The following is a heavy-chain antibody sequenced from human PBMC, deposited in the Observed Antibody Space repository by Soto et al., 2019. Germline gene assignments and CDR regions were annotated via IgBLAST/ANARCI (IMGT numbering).Heavy chain of an antibody. CDR2: ISYDGTTK. J-gene: IGHJ4*02. CDR1: GFSFSTYG. D-gene: IGHD3-16*02. Sequence: TGGSLRLSCAASGFSFSTYGMHWVRQAPGKGLEWVAVISYDGTTKTYADSVKGRFTISRDNPKNTLYLQMNSLRAEDTAVYYCAKDNDLGGVIVPYYFDYWGQGTLVTVSS. CDR3: AKDNDLGGVIVPYYFDY. V-gene: IGHV3-30*18.